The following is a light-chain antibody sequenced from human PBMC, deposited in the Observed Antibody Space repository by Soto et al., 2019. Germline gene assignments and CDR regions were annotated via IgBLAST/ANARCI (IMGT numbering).Light chain of an antibody. Sequence: AIRMTQSPSSLSASTGDRFTITCRARQGISSYLAWYQQKPGKAPKLLVYAASSLHSGVPSRFSGSGSGTDFTLTISSLQPEDFATYYCLQTYTTLTWTFGQGTKVDIK. CDR3: LQTYTTLTWT. CDR1: QGISSY. V-gene: IGKV1-8*01. CDR2: AAS. J-gene: IGKJ1*01.